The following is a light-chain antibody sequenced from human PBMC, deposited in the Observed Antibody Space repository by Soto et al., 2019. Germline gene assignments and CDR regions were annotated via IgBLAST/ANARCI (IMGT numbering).Light chain of an antibody. Sequence: QLVLTQSSSASASLGSSVKLTCTLSSGHSSYIIAWHQQQPGKAPRYLMKLEGSGSYNKGSGVPDRFSGSSSGADRYLTISNLQSEDEADYYCETWDSNTPVFGGRTKLTVL. CDR3: ETWDSNTPV. J-gene: IGLJ3*02. CDR2: LEGSGSY. V-gene: IGLV4-60*03. CDR1: SGHSSYI.